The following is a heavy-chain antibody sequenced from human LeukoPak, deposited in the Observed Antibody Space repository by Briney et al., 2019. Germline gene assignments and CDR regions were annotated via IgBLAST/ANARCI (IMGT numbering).Heavy chain of an antibody. CDR1: GFTFSSYA. V-gene: IGHV3-30*04. D-gene: IGHD3-9*01. J-gene: IGHJ6*02. CDR2: ISYDGSNK. Sequence: QTGGSLRLSCAASGFTFSSYAMHWVRQAPGKGLEWVAVISYDGSNKYYADSVKGRFTISRDNSKNTLYLQMNSLRAEDTAVYYCTRGPPATRYFDWLLQRLDYYGMDVWGQGTTVTVSS. CDR3: TRGPPATRYFDWLLQRLDYYGMDV.